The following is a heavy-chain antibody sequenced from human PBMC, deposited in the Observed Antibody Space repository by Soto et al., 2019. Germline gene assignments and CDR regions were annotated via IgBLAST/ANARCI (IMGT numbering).Heavy chain of an antibody. J-gene: IGHJ4*02. Sequence: QVQLVQSGAEVKKPESSVKVSCKAPGGTFSTYAISWVRQAPGQGLEWMGGIIPMFGTANYAQRFQDRVTIPADKSTNTVYRELSSLRSEDPAVYFCASGIQLWLRRINTGYSGWGQGTLVTVSS. V-gene: IGHV1-69*14. CDR1: GGTFSTYA. D-gene: IGHD5-18*01. CDR3: ASGIQLWLRRINTGYSG. CDR2: IIPMFGTA.